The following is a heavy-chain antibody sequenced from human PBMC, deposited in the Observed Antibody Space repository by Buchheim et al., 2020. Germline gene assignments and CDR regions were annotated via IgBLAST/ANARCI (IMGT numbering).Heavy chain of an antibody. CDR1: GGSFSGYY. J-gene: IGHJ2*01. CDR2: INHSGST. Sequence: QVQLQQWGAGLLKPSETLSLTCAVYGGSFSGYYWSWIRQPPGEGLEWIGEINHSGSTNYNPSLKSRVTISVDTSKNQFSLKLSSVTAADTAMYYCARAVVVTALRYWYFDLWGRGTL. CDR3: ARAVVVTALRYWYFDL. D-gene: IGHD2-21*02. V-gene: IGHV4-34*01.